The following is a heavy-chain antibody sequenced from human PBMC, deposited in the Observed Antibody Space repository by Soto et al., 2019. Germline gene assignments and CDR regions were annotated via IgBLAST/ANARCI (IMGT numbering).Heavy chain of an antibody. Sequence: SETLSLTCTVSGGSISSSSYYWGWIRQPPGKRLEWIGSIYYSGSTYYNPSLKSRVTISVDTSKNQFSLKLSSVTAADTAVYYCARQGGDFWSGYYIHYYYYYYMDVWGKGTTVTVSS. CDR3: ARQGGDFWSGYYIHYYYYYYMDV. J-gene: IGHJ6*03. V-gene: IGHV4-39*01. CDR2: IYYSGST. CDR1: GGSISSSSYY. D-gene: IGHD3-3*01.